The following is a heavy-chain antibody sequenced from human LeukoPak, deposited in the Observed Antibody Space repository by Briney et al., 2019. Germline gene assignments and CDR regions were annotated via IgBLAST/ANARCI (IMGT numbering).Heavy chain of an antibody. J-gene: IGHJ3*02. CDR1: GFTVSSNY. V-gene: IGHV3-53*01. CDR3: ARDDYGGNRGAFDI. D-gene: IGHD4-23*01. Sequence: GGSLRLSCAASGFTVSSNYMSWVRQAPGKGLEWVSVIYSGGSTYYADSVKGRFTISRDNSKNTLYLQMNSLRAEDTAVYYCARDDYGGNRGAFDIWGQGTMVTVSS. CDR2: IYSGGST.